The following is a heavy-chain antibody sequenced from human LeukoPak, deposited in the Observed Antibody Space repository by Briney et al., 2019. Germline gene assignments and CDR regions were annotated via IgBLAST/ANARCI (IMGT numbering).Heavy chain of an antibody. V-gene: IGHV3-64*01. CDR3: ARFSAATDDC. Sequence: GGSLRLSCAASGFSFSNYAMHWVRQAPGKGLEYVSAISSNGDGTYYANSVKGRFTVSRDNSKNTLYLQMGSLRAEDTAVYYCARFSAATDDCWGQGTLVTVSS. J-gene: IGHJ4*02. CDR2: ISSNGDGT. D-gene: IGHD1-26*01. CDR1: GFSFSNYA.